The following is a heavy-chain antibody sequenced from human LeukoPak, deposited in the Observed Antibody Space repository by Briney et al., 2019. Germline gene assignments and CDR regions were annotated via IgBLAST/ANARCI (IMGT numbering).Heavy chain of an antibody. Sequence: GGSLRLSCAASGFTFSSYGMHWVRQAPGKGLEWVAVISYDGSNKYYADSVKGRFIISRDNSKNTLYLQMNSLRAEDTAVYYCAKDWVYCTNGVCYPANYYGMDVWGQGTTVTVSS. D-gene: IGHD2-8*01. CDR3: AKDWVYCTNGVCYPANYYGMDV. CDR2: ISYDGSNK. J-gene: IGHJ6*02. CDR1: GFTFSSYG. V-gene: IGHV3-30*18.